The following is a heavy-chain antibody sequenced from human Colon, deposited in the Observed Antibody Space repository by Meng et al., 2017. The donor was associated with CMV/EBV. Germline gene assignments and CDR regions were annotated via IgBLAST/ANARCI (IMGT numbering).Heavy chain of an antibody. CDR2: ISSNGGST. Sequence: GESLKISCAASGFTFSSYAMHWVRQAPGKGLEYVSAISSNGGSTYYADSVKGRFTISRDNSKNTLYLQMGSLRAEDMAVYYCASTGPLYGLYFCYWGQGTLVTVSS. D-gene: IGHD2-8*01. J-gene: IGHJ4*02. CDR3: ASTGPLYGLYFCY. CDR1: GFTFSSYA. V-gene: IGHV3-64*02.